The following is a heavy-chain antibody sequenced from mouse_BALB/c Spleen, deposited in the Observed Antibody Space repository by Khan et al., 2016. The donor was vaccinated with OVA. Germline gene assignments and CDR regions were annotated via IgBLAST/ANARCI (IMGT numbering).Heavy chain of an antibody. V-gene: IGHV14-3*02. J-gene: IGHJ2*01. Sequence: VQLQQSGAELVKPGASVKLSCTASGFNIKDTYMHWVKQRPEQGLEWIGRIDPANGNTKYDPKFQGKATITADTSSNTAYLQLSSLTSEDTAVSYCARGLYDGYYGLDYWGQGTTLTVSS. CDR3: ARGLYDGYYGLDY. CDR2: IDPANGNT. D-gene: IGHD2-3*01. CDR1: GFNIKDTY.